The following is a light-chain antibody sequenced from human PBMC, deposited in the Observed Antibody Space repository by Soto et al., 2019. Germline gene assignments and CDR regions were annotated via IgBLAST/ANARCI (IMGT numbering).Light chain of an antibody. Sequence: DIVLTQSPGTLSLSPGERATLSCRASQSVDSRYLAWYQQKPGQAPRLVIHAVSRRATGIPDRFSGSGSGTDFTLTISRLEPEDFAEYYYQQYGSSPRYSFGQGTKLEIK. CDR2: AVS. CDR3: QQYGSSPRYS. J-gene: IGKJ2*03. V-gene: IGKV3-20*01. CDR1: QSVDSRY.